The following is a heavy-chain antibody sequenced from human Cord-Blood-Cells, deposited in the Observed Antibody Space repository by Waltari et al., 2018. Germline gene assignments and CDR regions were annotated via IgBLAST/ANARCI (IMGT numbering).Heavy chain of an antibody. Sequence: QVQLVQSGAEVKKPGASVKVSCKASGYTFTGYYMHWVRQAPGQGLEWMGRINPKGGGTNYAQKFQGRVTMTRDTSISTAYMELSRLRSDDTVVYYCARSNCSSTSCYYFDYWGQGTLVTVSS. CDR2: INPKGGGT. J-gene: IGHJ4*02. CDR1: GYTFTGYY. V-gene: IGHV1-2*05. CDR3: ARSNCSSTSCYYFDY. D-gene: IGHD2-2*01.